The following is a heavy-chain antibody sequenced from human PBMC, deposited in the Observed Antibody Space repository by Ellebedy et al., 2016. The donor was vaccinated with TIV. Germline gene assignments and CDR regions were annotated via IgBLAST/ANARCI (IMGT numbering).Heavy chain of an antibody. Sequence: ASVQVSCXASGYTFSRYGITWVRQAAGQGLEWMGWISGYNGNTNYAQKFQGRVTMTTDTSTSTAYMELRSLRADDTAVYYSARDREWELPLEYYDMDVWGQGTTVTVFS. J-gene: IGHJ6*02. V-gene: IGHV1-18*01. CDR2: ISGYNGNT. CDR1: GYTFSRYG. D-gene: IGHD1-26*01. CDR3: ARDREWELPLEYYDMDV.